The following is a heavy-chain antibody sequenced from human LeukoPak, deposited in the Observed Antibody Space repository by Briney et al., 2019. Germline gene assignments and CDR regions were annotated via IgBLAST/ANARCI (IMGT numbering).Heavy chain of an antibody. CDR3: ARDLPPLYYDSSGFPLDY. CDR2: ISSSSSTI. Sequence: GGSLRLSCAASGFTFSSYSMNWVRQAPGKGLEWVSYISSSSSTIYYADSVKGRFTISRDNAKNSLYLQMNSLRAEDTAVYYCARDLPPLYYDSSGFPLDYWGQGTLVTVSS. D-gene: IGHD3-22*01. J-gene: IGHJ4*02. V-gene: IGHV3-48*04. CDR1: GFTFSSYS.